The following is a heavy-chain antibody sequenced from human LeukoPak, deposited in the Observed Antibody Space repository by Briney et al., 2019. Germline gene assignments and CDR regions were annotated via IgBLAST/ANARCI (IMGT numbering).Heavy chain of an antibody. V-gene: IGHV3-48*03. D-gene: IGHD3-22*01. CDR2: ISSGGDTT. J-gene: IGHJ4*02. CDR3: ARDNYDTGGYYFD. Sequence: GRSLRLSCAASGFTFSSYAMNWVRQAPGKGLDWVSYISSGGDTTYYADSVKGRFTISRDNAKNSLYLQMNSLRAEDTAVYYCARDNYDTGGYYFDWGQGTLVTVSS. CDR1: GFTFSSYA.